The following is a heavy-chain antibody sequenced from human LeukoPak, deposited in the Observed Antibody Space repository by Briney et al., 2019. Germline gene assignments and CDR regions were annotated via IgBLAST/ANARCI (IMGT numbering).Heavy chain of an antibody. CDR2: IYSGGST. J-gene: IGHJ4*02. CDR3: ARDRHDYVWGSYPGGY. CDR1: GFTVSSNY. D-gene: IGHD3-16*02. Sequence: GGSLRLSCAASGFTVSSNYMSWVRQAPGKGLEWVSVIYSGGSTYYADSVKGRFTISRDNSKNTLYLQMNSLRAEDTAVYYCARDRHDYVWGSYPGGYWGQGTLVTVSS. V-gene: IGHV3-53*01.